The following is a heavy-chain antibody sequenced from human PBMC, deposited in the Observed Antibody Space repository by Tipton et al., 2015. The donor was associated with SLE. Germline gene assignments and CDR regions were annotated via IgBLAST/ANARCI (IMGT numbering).Heavy chain of an antibody. CDR2: MSHDGFNK. V-gene: IGHV3-30*03. D-gene: IGHD5-12*01. J-gene: IGHJ3*02. Sequence: RSLRLSCSGSGFTFSDYVIHWVRQAPGKGLEWVTGMSHDGFNKYYADSVKGRPTVSRDDPKNTLYLQMDSLRVEDTAVYYCVREGYSSGYAPAFDIWGQGTVVTVSS. CDR3: VREGYSSGYAPAFDI. CDR1: GFTFSDYV.